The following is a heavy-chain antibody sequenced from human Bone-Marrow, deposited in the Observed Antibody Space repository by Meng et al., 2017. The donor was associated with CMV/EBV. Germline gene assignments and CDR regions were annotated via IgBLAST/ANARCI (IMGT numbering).Heavy chain of an antibody. CDR2: ISSSGSTI. J-gene: IGHJ4*02. D-gene: IGHD4-17*01. Sequence: GESLKISCAASGFTFSDYYMSWIRQAPGKGLEWVSYISSSGSTIYYADSVKGRFTISRDNAKNSLYLQMNSLRAEDTAVYYCARGGSTVTTKVDYWGQGTLVTVS. V-gene: IGHV3-11*01. CDR3: ARGGSTVTTKVDY. CDR1: GFTFSDYY.